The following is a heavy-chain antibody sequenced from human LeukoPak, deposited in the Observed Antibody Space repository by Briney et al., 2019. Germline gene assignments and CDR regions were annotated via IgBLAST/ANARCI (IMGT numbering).Heavy chain of an antibody. CDR1: GYTFTGYY. CDR2: INPNSGGT. Sequence: ASVKVSCEASGYTFTGYYMHWVRQAPGQGLEWMGWINPNSGGTNYAQKFQGRVTMTRDTSISTAYMELSRLRSDDTAVYYCARDPDDYSNYLVDYWGQGTLVTVSS. D-gene: IGHD4-11*01. V-gene: IGHV1-2*02. CDR3: ARDPDDYSNYLVDY. J-gene: IGHJ4*02.